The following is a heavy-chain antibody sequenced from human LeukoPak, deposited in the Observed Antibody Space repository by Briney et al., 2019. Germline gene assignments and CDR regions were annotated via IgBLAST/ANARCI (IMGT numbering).Heavy chain of an antibody. CDR1: GCSISSYY. J-gene: IGHJ5*02. CDR3: ARYWGYFSGGSCLVRWLDP. Sequence: PSETLSLTCPVSGCSISSYYWSWIRQPPGKGLEWIGYIYYSGSTNYNPSLKSRVTISVDTSKNQFSLKLSSVTAADTAVYYCARYWGYFSGGSCLVRWLDPSGQGTLVTVSS. V-gene: IGHV4-59*01. D-gene: IGHD2-15*01. CDR2: IYYSGST.